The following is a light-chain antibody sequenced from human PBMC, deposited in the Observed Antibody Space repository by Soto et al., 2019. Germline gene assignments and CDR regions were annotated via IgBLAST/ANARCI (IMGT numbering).Light chain of an antibody. J-gene: IGKJ4*01. CDR2: DAY. Sequence: DIQMTQSPSTLSASVGARVDITCRASQNIGSRLAWYQQKPDAAPKLLIYDAYSLESGVPLRVGGSGSGTDLTLIISSLQHDDFSTYYCQQCNPPFTFGGGSKVEI. CDR1: QNIGSR. V-gene: IGKV1-5*01. CDR3: QQCNPPFT.